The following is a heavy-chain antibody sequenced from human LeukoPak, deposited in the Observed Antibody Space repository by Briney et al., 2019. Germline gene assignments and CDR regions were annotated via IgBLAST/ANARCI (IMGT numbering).Heavy chain of an antibody. CDR2: ISYDGSNK. V-gene: IGHV3-30-3*01. D-gene: IGHD1-7*01. Sequence: GGSLRLSCTASGFTFSSYAMHWVRQAPGKGLEWVAVISYDGSNKYYADSVKGRFTISRDNSKNTLYLQMSSLRAEDTAVYYCAKDLSTWNYRGGNYWGQGTLVTVSS. CDR3: AKDLSTWNYRGGNY. CDR1: GFTFSSYA. J-gene: IGHJ4*02.